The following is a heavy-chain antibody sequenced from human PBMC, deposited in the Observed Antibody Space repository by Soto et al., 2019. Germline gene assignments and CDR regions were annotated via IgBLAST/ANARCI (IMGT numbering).Heavy chain of an antibody. D-gene: IGHD2-8*02. J-gene: IGHJ4*02. CDR1: GFTFSSYS. CDR3: ARVLTEPYYFDY. Sequence: GGSLRLSCAASGFTFSSYSMNWVRQAPGKGLEWVSSISSSSSYIYYADSVKGRFTISRDNAKNSLYLQMNSLRAEDTAVYYCARVLTEPYYFDYWGQGTLVTVSS. V-gene: IGHV3-21*01. CDR2: ISSSSSYI.